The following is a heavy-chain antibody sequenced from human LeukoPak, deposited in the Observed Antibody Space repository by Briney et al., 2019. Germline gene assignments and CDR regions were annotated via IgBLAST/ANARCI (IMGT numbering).Heavy chain of an antibody. CDR2: ISYDGSNN. J-gene: IGHJ4*02. CDR3: AKEGLWSKGVDY. CDR1: GFTFSSYG. V-gene: IGHV3-30*18. Sequence: GGSLRLSCAASGFTFSSYGMHWVRQAPGKGLEWVAVISYDGSNNYYADSVKGRFTISRDNSKNTLYLQMNSLRAEDTAVYYCAKEGLWSKGVDYWGQGTLVTVSS. D-gene: IGHD5-18*01.